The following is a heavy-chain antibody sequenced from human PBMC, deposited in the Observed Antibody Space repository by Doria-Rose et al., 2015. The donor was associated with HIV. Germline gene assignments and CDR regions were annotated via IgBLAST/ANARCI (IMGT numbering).Heavy chain of an antibody. CDR3: ATGVTLDY. CDR2: ISSTSAYI. D-gene: IGHD3-10*01. V-gene: IGHV3-21*01. CDR1: GFTFSSHR. Sequence: VQLVESGGGLVRPGGSLRLSCATSGFTFSSHRINWVRQAPGKGLERFSSISSTSAYIHYADSVRVRYTSSRDNARNSLYLQMTSLRAEDTAIYYCATGVTLDYWGQGTPVTVSS. J-gene: IGHJ4*02.